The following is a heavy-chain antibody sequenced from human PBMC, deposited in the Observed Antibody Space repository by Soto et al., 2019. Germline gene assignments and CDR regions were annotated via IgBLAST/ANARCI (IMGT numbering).Heavy chain of an antibody. CDR1: GFTFSSYW. V-gene: IGHV3-7*03. Sequence: LRLSCVASGFTFSSYWMSWVRQAPGKGLEWVANIKQVGTDTYYVDSVKGRFTISRDNAKNSLYLQMNSLRAEDAAVYYCARGYSTFDYWGQGTLVTVSS. CDR3: ARGYSTFDY. J-gene: IGHJ4*02. D-gene: IGHD5-12*01. CDR2: IKQVGTDT.